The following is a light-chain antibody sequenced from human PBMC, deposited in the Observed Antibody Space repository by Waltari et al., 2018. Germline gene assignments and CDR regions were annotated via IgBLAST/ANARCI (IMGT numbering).Light chain of an antibody. J-gene: IGLJ2*01. Sequence: SNELTQPPSVSVSPGQTARITCPGDALATENVYWYHQKPGQAPLLGKYKDNERPAGIPERFTGSSEGTTVTLIINGVQAEDEADYYCQSTDTTGTYLVFGGGTKLTVL. CDR2: KDN. CDR3: QSTDTTGTYLV. V-gene: IGLV3-25*03. CDR1: ALATEN.